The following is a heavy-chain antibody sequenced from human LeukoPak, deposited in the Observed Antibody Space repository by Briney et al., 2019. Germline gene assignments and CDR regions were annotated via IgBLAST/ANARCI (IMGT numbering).Heavy chain of an antibody. V-gene: IGHV3-66*02. J-gene: IGHJ3*02. D-gene: IGHD3-22*01. CDR1: GLTVSSNY. Sequence: GGSLRLSCAASGLTVSSNYMSWVRQAPGKGLEWVSVIYSGGSTYYADSVKGRFTISRDNSKNTLYLQMNSLRAEDTAVYYCARPRGGCYDSSGLDAFDIWGQGTMVTVSS. CDR2: IYSGGST. CDR3: ARPRGGCYDSSGLDAFDI.